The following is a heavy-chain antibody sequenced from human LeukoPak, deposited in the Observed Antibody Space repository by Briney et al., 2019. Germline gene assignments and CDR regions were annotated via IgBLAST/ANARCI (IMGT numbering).Heavy chain of an antibody. Sequence: GGGLRLSCAASGFTFSGFVMHRVRRAFGKGLEWVVRIKSKANSCATAYAASVKGRFTISRDHSKNTAYLQMNRLRAEDTAVYYCARDGSSPGYFDYWGQGTLVTVSS. CDR2: IKSKANSCAT. D-gene: IGHD6-6*01. V-gene: IGHV3-73*01. CDR1: GFTFSGFV. CDR3: ARDGSSPGYFDY. J-gene: IGHJ4*02.